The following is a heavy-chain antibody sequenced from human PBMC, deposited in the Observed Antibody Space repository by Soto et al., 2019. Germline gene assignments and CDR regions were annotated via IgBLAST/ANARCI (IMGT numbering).Heavy chain of an antibody. D-gene: IGHD3-22*01. CDR1: GFTFSSYS. J-gene: IGHJ4*02. CDR2: ISSSSSYI. V-gene: IGHV3-21*01. CDR3: ARARASYSSGYYPDY. Sequence: GGSLRLSCAASGFTFSSYSMNWVRQAPGKGLEWVSSISSSSSYIYYADSVKGRFTISRDNAKNSLYLQMNSLRAEDTAVYYCARARASYSSGYYPDYWGQGTLVTVSS.